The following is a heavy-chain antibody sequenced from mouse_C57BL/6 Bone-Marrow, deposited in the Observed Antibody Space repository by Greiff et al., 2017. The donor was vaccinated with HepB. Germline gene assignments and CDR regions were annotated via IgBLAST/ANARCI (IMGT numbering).Heavy chain of an antibody. CDR2: INPNNGGT. Sequence: VQLQQSGPELVKPGASVKISCKASGYTFTDYYMNWVKQSHGKSLEWIGDINPNNGGTSYNQKFKGKATLTVDKSSSTAYMELSSLTSEDSAVYYWAGEVGSMVTTRAMDYWGQGTSVTVSS. CDR3: AGEVGSMVTTRAMDY. J-gene: IGHJ4*01. D-gene: IGHD2-2*01. CDR1: GYTFTDYY. V-gene: IGHV1-26*01.